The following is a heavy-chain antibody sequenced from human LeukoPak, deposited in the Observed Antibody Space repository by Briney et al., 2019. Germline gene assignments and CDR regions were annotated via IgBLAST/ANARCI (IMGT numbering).Heavy chain of an antibody. V-gene: IGHV4-34*01. CDR1: GGSFSGYY. J-gene: IGHJ4*02. CDR2: INHSGST. CDR3: AREPYYYDSTGYYYVGSFDY. D-gene: IGHD3-22*01. Sequence: SETLSLTCAVYGGSFSGYYWSWIRQPPGKGLEWIGEINHSGSTNYNPSLKSRVTISVDTSKNQFSLKLSSVTAADTAVYYCAREPYYYDSTGYYYVGSFDYWGQGNLVTVSS.